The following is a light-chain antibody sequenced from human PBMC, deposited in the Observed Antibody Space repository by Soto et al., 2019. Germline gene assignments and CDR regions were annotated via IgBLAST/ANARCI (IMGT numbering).Light chain of an antibody. J-gene: IGKJ3*01. CDR2: SAS. V-gene: IGKV3-15*01. CDR1: QSVNNN. CDR3: QQYNKWPLT. Sequence: EIVMTQSPVTLSVSPGERATLSCTASQSVNNNVAWYQQKPGHTPRLLIYSASIGATGTPARFSGSGSGSDFTLTISSRQSEDFPVYYCQQYNKWPLTFGPGTKVDIK.